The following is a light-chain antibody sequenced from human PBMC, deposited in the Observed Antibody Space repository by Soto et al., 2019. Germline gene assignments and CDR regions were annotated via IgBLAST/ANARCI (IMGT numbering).Light chain of an antibody. CDR2: WAS. V-gene: IGKV4-1*01. J-gene: IGKJ2*01. Sequence: DIVMTQSPDSLAVSLGERATINCKSSQSVLYSSNNKNYLAWYQQKSGQPPHLLISWASTRESGVPDRFSASGSGIDFTLTISSLQSEDVAVYYCQQSYSTPFTFGQGTKLEI. CDR3: QQSYSTPFT. CDR1: QSVLYSSNNKNY.